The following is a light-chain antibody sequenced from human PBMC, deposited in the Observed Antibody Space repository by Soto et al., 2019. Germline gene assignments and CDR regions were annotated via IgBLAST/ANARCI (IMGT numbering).Light chain of an antibody. CDR2: GAS. J-gene: IGKJ5*01. CDR1: ESVSDNY. V-gene: IGKV3D-20*02. CDR3: QQRSNWPIT. Sequence: EIVLTQSPGTLSLSPWERATLSCRASESVSDNYLAWYQQRSGQAPRLVIYGASSRASAVPDRFSGSGSGADFTLTISRLEPEDFAVYYCQQRSNWPITFGQGTRLEIK.